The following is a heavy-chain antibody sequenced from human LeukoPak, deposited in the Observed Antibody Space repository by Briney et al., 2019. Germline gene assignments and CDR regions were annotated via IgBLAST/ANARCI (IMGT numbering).Heavy chain of an antibody. V-gene: IGHV1-8*01. CDR3: ARGYDSSGYYFDY. D-gene: IGHD3-22*01. J-gene: IGHJ4*02. CDR2: KNPNSGNT. Sequence: ASVKVSCKASGYTFTSYDINWVRQATGQGLEWMGWKNPNSGNTGYAQKFQGRVTMTRNTSISTAYMELSSLRSEDTAVYYCARGYDSSGYYFDYWGQGTLVTVSS. CDR1: GYTFTSYD.